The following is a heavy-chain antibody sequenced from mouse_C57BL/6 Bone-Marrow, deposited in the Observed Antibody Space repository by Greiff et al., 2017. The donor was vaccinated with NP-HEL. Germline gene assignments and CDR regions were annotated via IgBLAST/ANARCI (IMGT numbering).Heavy chain of an antibody. V-gene: IGHV14-3*02. CDR2: IDPANGNT. CDR3: ARDDGVYFAMDY. D-gene: IGHD2-12*01. J-gene: IGHJ4*01. Sequence: EVQLQQPGAELVKPGASVKLSCTASGFNIKDTYMHWVKQRPEQGLEWIGRIDPANGNTKYDPKFQGKATITADTSSNTAYLQLISLTSEDTAVYYCARDDGVYFAMDYWGQGTSVTVSS. CDR1: GFNIKDTY.